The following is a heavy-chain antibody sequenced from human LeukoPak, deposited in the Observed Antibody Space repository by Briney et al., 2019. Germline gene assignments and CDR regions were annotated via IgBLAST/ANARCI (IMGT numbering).Heavy chain of an antibody. D-gene: IGHD3-22*01. Sequence: TGGSLRLSCAASGFTFSSYAMHWVRQAPGKGLEWVAVISYDGSNKYYADSAKGRFTISRDNSKNTLYLQMNSLRAEDTAVYYCARDSGSITMIVVVITYYFDYWGQGTLVTVSS. J-gene: IGHJ4*02. CDR3: ARDSGSITMIVVVITYYFDY. V-gene: IGHV3-30*04. CDR1: GFTFSSYA. CDR2: ISYDGSNK.